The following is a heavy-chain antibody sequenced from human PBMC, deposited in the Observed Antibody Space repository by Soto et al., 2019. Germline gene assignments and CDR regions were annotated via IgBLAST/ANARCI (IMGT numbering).Heavy chain of an antibody. V-gene: IGHV1-3*01. CDR3: ARSTAADTGSSFGY. D-gene: IGHD6-13*01. J-gene: IGHJ4*02. CDR1: GYTFTSYA. Sequence: QVQLVQSGAEVKKPGASVKVSCKASGYTFTSYAMHWVRQAPGQRLEWMGWINAGNGNTKYSQKFQGRVTITRDKSESTAYLELSSLRSEDTAVYYCARSTAADTGSSFGYWGQGTLVTVSS. CDR2: INAGNGNT.